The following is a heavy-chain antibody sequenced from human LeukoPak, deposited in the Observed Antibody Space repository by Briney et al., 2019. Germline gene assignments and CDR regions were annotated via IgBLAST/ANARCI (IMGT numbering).Heavy chain of an antibody. J-gene: IGHJ3*02. V-gene: IGHV4-61*02. CDR2: ISTSGIT. CDR1: NGSISSSSYY. Sequence: SETLSLTCTVSNGSISSSSYYWSWIRQPAGKGLEWIGRISTSGITNYNPSLRSRVTMSVDTSKNQFSLKLRSVTAADTAVYYCARWTLHDAFEIWGQGTMVTVSS. D-gene: IGHD2-15*01. CDR3: ARWTLHDAFEI.